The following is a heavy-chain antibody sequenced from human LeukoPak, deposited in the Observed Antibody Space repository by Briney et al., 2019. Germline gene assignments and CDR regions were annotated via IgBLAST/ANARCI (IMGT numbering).Heavy chain of an antibody. CDR3: ARGAIDIVVVVAATHPYYFDY. Sequence: SVKVSCKASGGTFSSYAISWVRQAPGQGLEWMGGIIPIFGTANYAQKFQGRVTITADESTSTAYMELSSLRSEDTAVYYCARGAIDIVVVVAATHPYYFDYWGQGTPVTVSS. CDR2: IIPIFGTA. V-gene: IGHV1-69*13. D-gene: IGHD2-15*01. J-gene: IGHJ4*02. CDR1: GGTFSSYA.